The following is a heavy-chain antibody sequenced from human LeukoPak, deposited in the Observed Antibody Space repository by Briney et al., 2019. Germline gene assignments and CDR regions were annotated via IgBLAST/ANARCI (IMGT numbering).Heavy chain of an antibody. CDR3: ARPHSGSWYAS. J-gene: IGHJ5*02. D-gene: IGHD6-13*01. CDR1: GGSISSSSYY. V-gene: IGHV4-39*01. CDR2: IYYSGST. Sequence: SETLSLTCTASGGSISSSSYYWGWIRQPPGKGLEWIGSIYYSGSTYYNPSLKSRVTISVDTSKNQFSLKLSSVTAAGTAVYYCARPHSGSWYASWGQGTLVTVSS.